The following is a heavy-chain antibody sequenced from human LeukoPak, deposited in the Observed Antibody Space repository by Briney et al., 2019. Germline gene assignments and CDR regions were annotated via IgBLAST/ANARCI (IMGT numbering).Heavy chain of an antibody. V-gene: IGHV4-34*01. CDR1: GGSFSGYY. CDR2: IKHSGST. J-gene: IGHJ4*02. Sequence: SETLSLTCAVYGGSFSGYYWSWIRHPRGKGLECLGEIKHSGSTNYNPSLKSRVTISVDTSKNQFSLKLSSVTAADTAVYYCARASWVRGVIMKKGFDYWGQGTLVTVSS. D-gene: IGHD3-10*01. CDR3: ARASWVRGVIMKKGFDY.